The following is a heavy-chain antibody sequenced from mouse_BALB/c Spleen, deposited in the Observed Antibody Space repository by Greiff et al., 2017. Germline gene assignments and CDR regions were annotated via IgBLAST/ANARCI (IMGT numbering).Heavy chain of an antibody. V-gene: IGHV14-3*02. D-gene: IGHD2-14*01. CDR1: GFNIKDTY. CDR2: IDPANGNT. J-gene: IGHJ4*01. CDR3: ARTEYRYAMDY. Sequence: VQLQQSGAELVKPGASVKLSCTASGFNIKDTYMHWVKQRPEQGLEWIGRIDPANGNTKYDPKFQGKATITADTSSNTAYLQLSSLTSEDTAVYYCARTEYRYAMDYWGQGTSVTVSS.